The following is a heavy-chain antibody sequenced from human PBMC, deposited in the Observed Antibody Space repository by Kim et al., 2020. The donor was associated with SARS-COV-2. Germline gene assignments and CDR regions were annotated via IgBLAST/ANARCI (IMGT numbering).Heavy chain of an antibody. CDR3: ARSNGYNWIDAFDI. V-gene: IGHV3-11*03. CDR2: ISSSSSYT. Sequence: GGSLRLSCAASGFTFSDYYMSWIRQAPGKGLEWVSYISSSSSYTNYADSVKGRFTISRDNAKNSLYLQMNSLRAEDTAVYYCARSNGYNWIDAFDIWGQGTMVTVSS. CDR1: GFTFSDYY. D-gene: IGHD5-12*01. J-gene: IGHJ3*02.